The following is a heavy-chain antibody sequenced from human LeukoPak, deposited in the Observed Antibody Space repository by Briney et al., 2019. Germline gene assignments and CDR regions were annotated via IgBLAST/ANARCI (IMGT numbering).Heavy chain of an antibody. CDR2: ISGSGGST. J-gene: IGHJ4*02. V-gene: IGHV3-23*01. CDR1: GFTVSANY. Sequence: GGSLRLSCAASGFTVSANYMNWVRQAPGKGLEWVSAISGSGGSTYYADSVKGRFTISRDNSKNTLYLQMNSLRAEDTAVYYCARDQASGSYYKDYFDYWGQGTLVTVSS. CDR3: ARDQASGSYYKDYFDY. D-gene: IGHD1-26*01.